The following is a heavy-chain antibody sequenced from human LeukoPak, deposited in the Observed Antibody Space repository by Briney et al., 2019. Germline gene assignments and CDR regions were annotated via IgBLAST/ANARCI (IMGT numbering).Heavy chain of an antibody. CDR3: SRDHWGYGLFDY. CDR1: GGSISNYY. V-gene: IGHV4-59*01. Sequence: SETLSLTCTVSGGSISNYYWSWIRQPPGKGLEWIGYISYSGSTNYNPSLKSRVTISVDTSKNQFSLKLTSVTAADTAVYYCSRDHWGYGLFDYWGQGTLVTVSP. J-gene: IGHJ4*02. CDR2: ISYSGST. D-gene: IGHD7-27*01.